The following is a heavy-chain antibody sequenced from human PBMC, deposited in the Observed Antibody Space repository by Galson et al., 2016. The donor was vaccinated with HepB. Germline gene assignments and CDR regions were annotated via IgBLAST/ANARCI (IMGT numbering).Heavy chain of an antibody. V-gene: IGHV3-23*01. CDR3: TKFNNGIYSHFDY. J-gene: IGHJ4*02. Sequence: SLRLSCAASGFTFSSSAVTWVRQAPGKGLEWVSSTSHNIRDTYYADSVKGRFTISRDNSKYTVYLQMDSLSVEDTAEYYCTKFNNGIYSHFDYWGQGTLVTVSS. D-gene: IGHD1-26*01. CDR1: GFTFSSSA. CDR2: TSHNIRDT.